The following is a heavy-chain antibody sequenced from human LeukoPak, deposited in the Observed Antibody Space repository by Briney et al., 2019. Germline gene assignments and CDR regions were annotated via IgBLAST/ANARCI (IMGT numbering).Heavy chain of an antibody. D-gene: IGHD5-18*01. CDR1: GFTFSRYW. CDR3: ARLADTAKIDS. V-gene: IGHV3-7*01. CDR2: IKQDGSEK. J-gene: IGHJ4*02. Sequence: PGGSLRLSCAASGFTFSRYWMSWVRQAPGKGLEWVANIKQDGSEKYYVDSVKGRFTSSRDNAKNSLYLQMSGLRAEDTAVYYCARLADTAKIDSWGQGTLVAVSS.